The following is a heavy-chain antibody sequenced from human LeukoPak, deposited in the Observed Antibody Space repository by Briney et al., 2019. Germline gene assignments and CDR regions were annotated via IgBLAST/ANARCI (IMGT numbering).Heavy chain of an antibody. V-gene: IGHV1-69*13. J-gene: IGHJ4*02. D-gene: IGHD5-12*01. Sequence: SVKVSCKASGGTFCSYAISWVRQAPGQGLEWMGGIIPIFGTANYAQKFQGRVTITADESTSTAYMELSSLRSEDTAVYYCASTPGYSGYGGAFDYWGQGTLVTVSS. CDR3: ASTPGYSGYGGAFDY. CDR2: IIPIFGTA. CDR1: GGTFCSYA.